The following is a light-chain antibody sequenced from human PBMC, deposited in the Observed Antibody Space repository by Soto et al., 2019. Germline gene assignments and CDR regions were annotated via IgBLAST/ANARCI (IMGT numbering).Light chain of an antibody. CDR1: SSNIGAGYD. CDR3: QSYDSSLSGSV. J-gene: IGLJ2*01. V-gene: IGLV1-40*01. Sequence: QSVLTQPPSVSGAPGQRVTISCTGSSSNIGAGYDVHWYQQLPGTAPKLLIYGNNNRPSGVPDRFSGSKSGPSASLAITGRQAEDEADYYCQSYDSSLSGSVFGGGTKLTVL. CDR2: GNN.